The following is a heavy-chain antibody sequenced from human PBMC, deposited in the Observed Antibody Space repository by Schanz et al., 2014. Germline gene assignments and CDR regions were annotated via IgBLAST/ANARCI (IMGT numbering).Heavy chain of an antibody. Sequence: QVHLVQSGAEVKKPGSSVKVSCKLSGGTFSSYTISWMRQAPGQGLEWMGKIIPVLNIATYAQKFQGRLTITADKSTFTAYMDVSSLRSEDTAVYYCARDGVDAAAGGNYWGQGTLVTVSS. J-gene: IGHJ4*02. CDR1: GGTFSSYT. V-gene: IGHV1-69*08. D-gene: IGHD6-13*01. CDR3: ARDGVDAAAGGNY. CDR2: IIPVLNIA.